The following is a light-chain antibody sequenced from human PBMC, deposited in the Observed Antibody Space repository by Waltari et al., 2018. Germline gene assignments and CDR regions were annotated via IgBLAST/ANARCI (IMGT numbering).Light chain of an antibody. CDR1: QSISRY. V-gene: IGKV1-39*01. J-gene: IGKJ1*01. CDR2: AAS. Sequence: DIQMNQSPSSLSASVVDRVTITCRASQSISRYLNSFQQKPGKAPKLLIYAASRLQSGVPSRFSGSGSGTDFTLTISSLQPEDFATYDCQQSYSTLSTFGQGTKVEIK. CDR3: QQSYSTLST.